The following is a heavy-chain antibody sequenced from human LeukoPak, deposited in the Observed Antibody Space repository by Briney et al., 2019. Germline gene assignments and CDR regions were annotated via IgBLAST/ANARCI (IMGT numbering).Heavy chain of an antibody. J-gene: IGHJ4*02. V-gene: IGHV3-23*01. CDR1: GFTFSSYA. CDR3: AKGRYFDWSFDY. Sequence: GGSLRLSCAASGFTFSSYAMSWVRQAPGKGLEWVSAISGSGGSTYYADSVKGRFTISRGNSKNTLYLQMNSLRAEDTDVYYCAKGRYFDWSFDYWGQGTLVTVSS. CDR2: ISGSGGST. D-gene: IGHD3-9*01.